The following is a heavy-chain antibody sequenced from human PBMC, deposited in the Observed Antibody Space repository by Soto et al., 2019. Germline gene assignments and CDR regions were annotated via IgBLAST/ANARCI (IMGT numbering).Heavy chain of an antibody. D-gene: IGHD6-25*01. CDR2: INHSGTT. V-gene: IGHV4-34*01. CDR1: RGSFSGFY. CDR3: ARGRGYVYGSNFYGLDV. Sequence: SETLSLTCGVFRGSFSGFYWSWVRQTPGGVLEWIGEINHSGTTNYNPSFQNRVTIAVDKATNNFSLKMTSVTAADAAVYYCARGRGYVYGSNFYGLDVWGQGTTDIVSS. J-gene: IGHJ6*02.